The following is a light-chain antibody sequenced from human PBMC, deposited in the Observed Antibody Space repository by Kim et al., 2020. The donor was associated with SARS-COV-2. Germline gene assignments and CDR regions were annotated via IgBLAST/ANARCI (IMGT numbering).Light chain of an antibody. Sequence: ASVGDRVSITCRASQRINKWLAWYQQKPGRAPKLLIYAESALQSGVQARFSGTGSGTDFTLTISSLQPEDFATYYCQQADRFPRTFGQGTKVDIK. CDR1: QRINKW. CDR2: AES. V-gene: IGKV1-12*01. CDR3: QQADRFPRT. J-gene: IGKJ1*01.